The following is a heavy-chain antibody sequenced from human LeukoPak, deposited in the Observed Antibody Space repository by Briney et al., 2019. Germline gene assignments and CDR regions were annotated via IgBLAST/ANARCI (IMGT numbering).Heavy chain of an antibody. CDR1: GYTFTGYY. CDR3: ERSPHILAGENFDG. Sequence: ASVKVSCKASGYTFTGYYMRWVRQAPGQGLEWMGWINPNSGGTHYAQNFQDMVSMTRDTPMSTVYMQLSRLRFDDTAVYYCERSPHILAGENFDGWGEGTLLAHSS. V-gene: IGHV1-2*02. CDR2: INPNSGGT. J-gene: IGHJ4*02. D-gene: IGHD3-9*01.